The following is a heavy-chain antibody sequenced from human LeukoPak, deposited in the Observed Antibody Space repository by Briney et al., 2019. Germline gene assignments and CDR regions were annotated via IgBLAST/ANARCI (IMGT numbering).Heavy chain of an antibody. Sequence: RASVKVSCKASGYTFTSYGISWVRQAPGQGLEWMGWISVYNGNTDYAQKVQGRVTMTTDTSTTTAYMELRSLRSDDTAVYYCARAGRDGYNFDYWGQGTLVTVSS. J-gene: IGHJ4*02. CDR2: ISVYNGNT. CDR1: GYTFTSYG. V-gene: IGHV1-18*01. D-gene: IGHD5-24*01. CDR3: ARAGRDGYNFDY.